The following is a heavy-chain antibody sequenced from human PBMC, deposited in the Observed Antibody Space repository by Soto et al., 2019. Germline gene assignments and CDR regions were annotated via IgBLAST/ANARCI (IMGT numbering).Heavy chain of an antibody. V-gene: IGHV3-48*04. D-gene: IGHD4-17*01. J-gene: IGHJ3*02. CDR1: GFTFSGYS. CDR3: ARARPTSGPAYGLDI. CDR2: IGSTGSVT. Sequence: EVQLVESGGGLVQPGGSLRLSCAVSGFTFSGYSFNRVRQAPGRGLEWVSFIGSTGSVTHYADSVMGRFTISRDNARNSLYLQMDSLRADDTAVYRCARARPTSGPAYGLDIWGQGTVVTVSS.